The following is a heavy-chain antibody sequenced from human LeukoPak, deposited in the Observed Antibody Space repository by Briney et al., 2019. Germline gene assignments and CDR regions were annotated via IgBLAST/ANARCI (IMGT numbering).Heavy chain of an antibody. CDR1: GYSFTSYW. CDR3: ARHYPGGDYFIYY. V-gene: IGHV5-51*01. CDR2: NYPDDSDT. D-gene: IGHD4-17*01. J-gene: IGHJ4*02. Sequence: GESLKISCKGSGYSFTSYWIGWVRQMPGKGLEWVGINYPDDSDTRYSPSFQDQVTISADKSISTAYLQWSSLKASDTAMYYCARHYPGGDYFIYYWGQGTLVTVSS.